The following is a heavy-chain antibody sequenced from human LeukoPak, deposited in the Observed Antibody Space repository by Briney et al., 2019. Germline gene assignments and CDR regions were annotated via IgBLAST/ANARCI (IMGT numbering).Heavy chain of an antibody. CDR2: ISYDGSNK. D-gene: IGHD2-8*01. J-gene: IGHJ4*02. CDR3: AKERVYSLDY. Sequence: PGGSLRLSCAASGFTFSSYGMHWVRQAPGKGLEWVAVISYDGSNKYYADSVKGRFTISRDNSKNTLYLQMNSLRAEDTAVYYCAKERVYSLDYWGQGTLVTVSS. V-gene: IGHV3-30*18. CDR1: GFTFSSYG.